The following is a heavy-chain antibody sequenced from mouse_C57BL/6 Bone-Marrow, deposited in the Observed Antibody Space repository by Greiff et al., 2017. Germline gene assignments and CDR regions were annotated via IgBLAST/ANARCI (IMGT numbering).Heavy chain of an antibody. V-gene: IGHV3-6*01. Sequence: ESGPGLVKPSQSLSLTCSVTGYSITSGYYWNWIRPFPGNNLEWMVYISYDGSNNYNPSPKNRIPFTLSTSKIQFFLKLNSVTTEDTATYYCARRGMFAYWGQGTLVTVSA. J-gene: IGHJ3*01. CDR1: GYSITSGYY. CDR2: ISYDGSN. CDR3: ARRGMFAY.